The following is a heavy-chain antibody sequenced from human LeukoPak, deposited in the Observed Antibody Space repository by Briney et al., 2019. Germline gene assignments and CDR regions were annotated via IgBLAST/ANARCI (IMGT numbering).Heavy chain of an antibody. J-gene: IGHJ6*02. CDR3: VRDMDV. V-gene: IGHV3-7*04. CDR1: GFTFSTYW. CDR2: INQDGGER. Sequence: AGGSLRLSCAASGFTFSTYWMTWVRQAPGKGLEWVANINQDGGERHHVDSVRGRFTISRDNAKNSLYLQMNSLRVEDTAVYYCVRDMDVWGQGTTVTVSS.